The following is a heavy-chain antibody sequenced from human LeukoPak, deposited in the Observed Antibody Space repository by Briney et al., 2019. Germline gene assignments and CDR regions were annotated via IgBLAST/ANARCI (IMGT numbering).Heavy chain of an antibody. CDR2: IHDSGST. D-gene: IGHD6-13*01. CDR3: ARLVAAAGNNWFDP. Sequence: SETLSLTCAVSGDSISSGGYLWSWIRQTPGKGLEWIAYIHDSGSTYNNPSLKSRLSISIDTSKNQFSLKLNSLTAADTAVYYCARLVAAAGNNWFDPWGQGTLVTVSS. V-gene: IGHV4-30-4*07. J-gene: IGHJ5*02. CDR1: GDSISSGGYL.